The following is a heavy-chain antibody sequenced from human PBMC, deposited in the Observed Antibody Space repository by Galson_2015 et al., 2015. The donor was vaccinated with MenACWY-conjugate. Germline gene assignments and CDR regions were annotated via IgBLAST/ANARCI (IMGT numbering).Heavy chain of an antibody. D-gene: IGHD5-18*01. V-gene: IGHV3-48*03. J-gene: IGHJ6*03. Sequence: SLRLSCAASGFTFTGYEFNWVRRAPGKGLEWLSYISKSGSPIYYADSVKGRFTISRDNIKKSLFLEMNSLRAGDTGVYYCARVGTWIHQYFYYMDVWGKGTTVTVSS. CDR2: ISKSGSPI. CDR1: GFTFTGYE. CDR3: ARVGTWIHQYFYYMDV.